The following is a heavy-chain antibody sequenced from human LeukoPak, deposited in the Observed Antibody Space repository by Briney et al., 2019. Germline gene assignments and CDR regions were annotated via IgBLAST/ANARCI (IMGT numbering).Heavy chain of an antibody. CDR1: GFTFSSYA. D-gene: IGHD3-10*01. Sequence: PGGSLRLSCAASGFTFSSYAMSWVRQAPGKGLEWVSCISRDGTAIYYADSVKGRFTISRDNAMNSLYLEMNSLRVEDTAVYYCTRGGDVWGQGTTVTVSS. CDR2: ISRDGTAI. V-gene: IGHV3-48*03. J-gene: IGHJ6*02. CDR3: TRGGDV.